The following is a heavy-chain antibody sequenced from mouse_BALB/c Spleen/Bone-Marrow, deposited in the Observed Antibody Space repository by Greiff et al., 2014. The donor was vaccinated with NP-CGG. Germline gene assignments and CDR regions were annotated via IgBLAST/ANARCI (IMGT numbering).Heavy chain of an antibody. CDR2: ISSGGTYT. Sequence: EVQLVESGGGLVKPGGSLKLSCAASGFTFSSYAMSWVRQTPEKRLEWVASISSGGTYTYFPDSVKGRFTISRDNAKNTLYLQMSSLRSEDTAMFYCTRAGGEYPVDYWGQGTSVTVSS. J-gene: IGHJ4*01. CDR3: TRAGGEYPVDY. CDR1: GFTFSSYA. V-gene: IGHV5-9-3*01.